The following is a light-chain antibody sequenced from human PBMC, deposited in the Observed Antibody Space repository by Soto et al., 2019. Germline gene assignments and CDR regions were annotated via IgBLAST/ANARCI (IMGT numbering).Light chain of an antibody. V-gene: IGKV1-39*01. Sequence: DIQMTQSPSSLSASVGDRVTITCRASQSISSYLNWYQQKPGKAPKLLIYAASSLQSGVPSRFSGGGSGTDFPLTISRLQPEDFATYYCQQSYSTPPTFGQGTKLEIK. J-gene: IGKJ2*01. CDR1: QSISSY. CDR2: AAS. CDR3: QQSYSTPPT.